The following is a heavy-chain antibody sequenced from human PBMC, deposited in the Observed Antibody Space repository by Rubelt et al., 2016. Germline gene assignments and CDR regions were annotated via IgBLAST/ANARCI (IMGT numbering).Heavy chain of an antibody. CDR1: GFTFSSYW. CDR3: VRGGYDNGIFDL. V-gene: IGHV3-74*02. D-gene: IGHD3-16*01. CDR2: ISSDGSIT. J-gene: IGHJ4*02. Sequence: VQLVESGGGVVQPGRSLRLSCAASGFTFSSYWMHWVRQAPGKGLVWVSRISSDGSITNYADSVKGRFTISRDNSKNTRDLQMNSLRDEDTAVYECVRGGYDNGIFDLWGQGTLVTVSS.